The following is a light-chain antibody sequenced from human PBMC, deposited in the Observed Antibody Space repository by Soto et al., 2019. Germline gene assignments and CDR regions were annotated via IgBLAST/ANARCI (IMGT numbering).Light chain of an antibody. CDR2: VND. CDR3: QCYDSSLRDYG. CDR1: SSNIGAGSD. V-gene: IGLV1-40*01. Sequence: QSVLTQPPSVSGAPGQRVTISCTGSSSNIGAGSDVHWYQQLPGTAPKLLIYVNDKRPSGVPDRFSGSKSGTSASLAITGLQAEDEADYYCQCYDSSLRDYGFGTGTKLTVL. J-gene: IGLJ1*01.